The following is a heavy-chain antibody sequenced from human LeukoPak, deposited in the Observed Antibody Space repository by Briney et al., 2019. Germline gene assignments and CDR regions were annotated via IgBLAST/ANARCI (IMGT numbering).Heavy chain of an antibody. CDR1: GYRFTSYW. V-gene: IGHV5-51*01. Sequence: GESLKISCKGSGYRFTSYWIGWVRPMPGKGLEWMGIIYPGDSDTRYSPSFQGQVTISADKSISTAYLQWSSLKASDTAMYYCARRQRTRVCSGGSCYSVGGTDYWGQGTVVTVSS. J-gene: IGHJ4*02. D-gene: IGHD2-15*01. CDR3: ARRQRTRVCSGGSCYSVGGTDY. CDR2: IYPGDSDT.